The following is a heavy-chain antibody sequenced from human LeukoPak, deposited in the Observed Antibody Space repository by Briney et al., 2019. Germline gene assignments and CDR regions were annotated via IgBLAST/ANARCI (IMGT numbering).Heavy chain of an antibody. CDR1: GGSISSYY. CDR3: ARDRYYYDSSGYYVFDY. CDR2: IYTSGST. V-gene: IGHV4-4*07. J-gene: IGHJ4*02. D-gene: IGHD3-22*01. Sequence: SETLSLTCTVSGGSISSYYWSWIRQPAGKGLEWIGRIYTSGSTNYNPSLKSRVTISVDTSKNQFSLKLSSVTAADTAVYYCARDRYYYDSSGYYVFDYWGQGTLVTVSS.